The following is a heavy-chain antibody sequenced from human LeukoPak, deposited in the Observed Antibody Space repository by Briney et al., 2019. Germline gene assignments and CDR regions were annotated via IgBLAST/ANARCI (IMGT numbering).Heavy chain of an antibody. Sequence: ASVKVSCKASRDTFRTYAFSWVRQAPAQGLEWMGWINPNSGGTNYAQKFQGRVTMTRDTSISTAYMELSRLRSDDTAMYYCARALPSVTATSFDYWGQGTLVTVSS. CDR3: ARALPSVTATSFDY. V-gene: IGHV1-2*02. CDR2: INPNSGGT. J-gene: IGHJ4*02. CDR1: RDTFRTYA. D-gene: IGHD2-15*01.